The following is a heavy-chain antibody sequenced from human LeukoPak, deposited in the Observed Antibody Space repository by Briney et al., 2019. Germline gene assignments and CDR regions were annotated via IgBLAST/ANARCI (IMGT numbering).Heavy chain of an antibody. CDR3: ARAGTYGDYGYAFDI. CDR1: GGSISSYY. J-gene: IGHJ3*02. CDR2: IYTSGST. D-gene: IGHD4-17*01. Sequence: SETLSLTCTVSGGSISSYYWSWIRQPAGKGLEWIGRIYTSGSTNYNPSLKSRVTMLVDTSKNQFSLKLSSVTAADTAVYYCARAGTYGDYGYAFDIWGQGTMVTVSS. V-gene: IGHV4-4*07.